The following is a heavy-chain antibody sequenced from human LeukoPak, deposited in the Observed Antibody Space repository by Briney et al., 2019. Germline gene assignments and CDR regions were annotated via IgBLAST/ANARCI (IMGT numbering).Heavy chain of an antibody. Sequence: SETLSLTCTVSGGSISSSSYYWGWFRQPPGKGLAWVGWIYYSGSTYYNPSLNSRVTISVDTSKNQFSLKLSSVTAADTAVYYCARHVSMIFGGGYVNWFDPWGQGTLVTVSS. CDR3: ARHVSMIFGGGYVNWFDP. D-gene: IGHD3/OR15-3a*01. CDR2: IYYSGST. CDR1: GGSISSSSYY. J-gene: IGHJ5*02. V-gene: IGHV4-39*01.